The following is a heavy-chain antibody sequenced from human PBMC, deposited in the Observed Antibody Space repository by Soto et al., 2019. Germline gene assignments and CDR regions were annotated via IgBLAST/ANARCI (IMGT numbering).Heavy chain of an antibody. CDR2: INPNSGGT. Sequence: VASVKVSCKASGYTFTGYYMHWVRQAPGQGLEWMGWINPNSGGTNYAQKFQGRVTMTRDTSISTAYMELSRLRSDDTAVYYCARDGNYVFLYYYGMDVWGQGTTVTVSS. D-gene: IGHD1-7*01. CDR1: GYTFTGYY. J-gene: IGHJ6*02. CDR3: ARDGNYVFLYYYGMDV. V-gene: IGHV1-2*02.